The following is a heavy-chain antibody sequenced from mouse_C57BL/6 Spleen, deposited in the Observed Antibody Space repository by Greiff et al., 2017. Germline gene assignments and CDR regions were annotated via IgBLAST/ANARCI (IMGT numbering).Heavy chain of an antibody. V-gene: IGHV3-6*01. CDR3: AREDYGSSLFAY. D-gene: IGHD1-1*01. J-gene: IGHJ3*01. Sequence: DVKLQESGPGLVKPSQSLSLTCSVTGYSITSGYYWNWIRQSPGNKLEWMGYISYDGSNNYNPSLKNRISITRDTSKNQFFLKLNSVTTEDTATYYCAREDYGSSLFAYWGQGTLVTVSA. CDR2: ISYDGSN. CDR1: GYSITSGYY.